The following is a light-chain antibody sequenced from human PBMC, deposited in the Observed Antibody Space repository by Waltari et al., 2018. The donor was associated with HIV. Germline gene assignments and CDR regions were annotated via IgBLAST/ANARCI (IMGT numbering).Light chain of an antibody. V-gene: IGKV3-15*01. CDR3: QQYNSWPRT. CDR1: QSVSNS. Sequence: EIVMTQSPATLSVSPGGRATLSCRASQSVSNSLVWYQQRPGQAPRLLIYGASTRATGIPGRFSGSGSWTEFTLTINSLQSEDFAVYYCQQYNSWPRTFGQGTKVEVK. J-gene: IGKJ1*01. CDR2: GAS.